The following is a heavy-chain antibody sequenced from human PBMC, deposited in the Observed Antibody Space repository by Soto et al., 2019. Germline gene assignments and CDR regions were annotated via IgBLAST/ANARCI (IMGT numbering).Heavy chain of an antibody. D-gene: IGHD3-10*01. CDR2: IEGSGEIT. CDR3: VKNSGWFNT. Sequence: HPGGSLRLSCVASGFMFSTTDMSWVRQAPGKGLEWLTTIEGSGEITYYADSVKGRFTISRDNSKSTVYLQMDSLTADDTAVYFCVKNSGWFNTWGQGTPVTVSS. V-gene: IGHV3-23*01. J-gene: IGHJ5*02. CDR1: GFMFSTTD.